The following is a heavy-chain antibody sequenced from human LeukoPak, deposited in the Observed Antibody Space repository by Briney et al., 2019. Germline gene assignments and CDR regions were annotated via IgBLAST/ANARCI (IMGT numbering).Heavy chain of an antibody. CDR3: AGRITMVRGAWVDY. CDR1: GYSISSGYY. Sequence: ASETLSLTCTVSGYSISSGYYWGWIGQPPGKRLEWIGSIYHSGSTYYNPSLKSRVTISVDTSKNQFSLKLSSVTAADTAVYYCAGRITMVRGAWVDYWGQGTLVTVSS. V-gene: IGHV4-38-2*02. J-gene: IGHJ4*02. D-gene: IGHD3-10*01. CDR2: IYHSGST.